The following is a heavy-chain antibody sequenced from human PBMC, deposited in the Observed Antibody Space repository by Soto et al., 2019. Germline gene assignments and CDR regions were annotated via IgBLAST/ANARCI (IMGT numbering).Heavy chain of an antibody. CDR2: VNPNSGNT. Sequence: ASVKVSCKASGYTFTSYDINWVRQATGQGLEWMGWVNPNSGNTGYAQRFQGRVTMTRNTSISTAYMELSSLRSEDTAVYYCARSSDFWSGFYGMDVWGQWITVTVSS. D-gene: IGHD3-3*01. CDR3: ARSSDFWSGFYGMDV. CDR1: GYTFTSYD. J-gene: IGHJ6*02. V-gene: IGHV1-8*01.